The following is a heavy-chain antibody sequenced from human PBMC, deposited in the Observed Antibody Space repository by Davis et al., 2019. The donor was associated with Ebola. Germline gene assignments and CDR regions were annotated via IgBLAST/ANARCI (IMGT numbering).Heavy chain of an antibody. CDR2: IKQDGSEK. J-gene: IGHJ1*01. CDR1: GFTFSSYW. D-gene: IGHD6-19*01. Sequence: PGGSLRLSCAASGFTFSSYWMSWVRQAPGKGLEWVANIKQDGSEKYYVDSVKGRFTISRDNAKNSLYLQMNSLRAEDTAVYYCARVGIAVAGGDQDPYAEYFQHWGQGTLVTVSS. CDR3: ARVGIAVAGGDQDPYAEYFQH. V-gene: IGHV3-7*01.